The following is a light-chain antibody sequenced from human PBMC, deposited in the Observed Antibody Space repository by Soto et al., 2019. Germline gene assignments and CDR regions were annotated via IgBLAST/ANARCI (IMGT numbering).Light chain of an antibody. CDR2: DTS. J-gene: IGKJ4*01. CDR1: QGIGDT. Sequence: EIVMPTSPATLSVSPGESASLSCRASQGIGDTLAWYQQKPGQATRLLIYDTSIRATGVPARFSGSRSGAEFTLTISSLQSEEFAVYYCKHYVNWALTVGGGSKVAIK. V-gene: IGKV3-15*01. CDR3: KHYVNWALT.